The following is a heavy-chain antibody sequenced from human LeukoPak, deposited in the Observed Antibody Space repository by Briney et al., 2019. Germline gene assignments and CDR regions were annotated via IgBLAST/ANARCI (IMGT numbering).Heavy chain of an antibody. D-gene: IGHD2-2*01. J-gene: IGHJ4*02. V-gene: IGHV1-18*01. Sequence: GASVTVSFKASGYTFTSYGISWVRQAPGQGLEWMGWISAYNGNTNYAQKLQGRVTMTTDTSTSTAYMELRSLRSDDTAVYYCARDTAQLGYCSSTSCYPFDYWGQGTLVTVSS. CDR3: ARDTAQLGYCSSTSCYPFDY. CDR2: ISAYNGNT. CDR1: GYTFTSYG.